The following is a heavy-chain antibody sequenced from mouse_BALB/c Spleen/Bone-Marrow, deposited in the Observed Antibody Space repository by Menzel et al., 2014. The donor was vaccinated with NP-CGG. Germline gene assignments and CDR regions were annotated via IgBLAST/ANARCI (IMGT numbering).Heavy chain of an antibody. CDR1: GDSITSAY. D-gene: IGHD2-3*01. Sequence: EVKLQESGPSLVNPSQTLSLTCSVTGDSITSAYLHWIRKFPAHKLEYMGYISYSGSTYYSPSLTSRISITRDKSKNQYCLQLNSETTEDTATYYCATNDGYYFDYWGQGTTLTVSS. CDR3: ATNDGYYFDY. CDR2: ISYSGST. V-gene: IGHV3-8*02. J-gene: IGHJ2*01.